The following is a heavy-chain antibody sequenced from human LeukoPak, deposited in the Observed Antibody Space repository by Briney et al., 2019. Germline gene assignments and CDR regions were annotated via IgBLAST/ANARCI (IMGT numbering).Heavy chain of an antibody. CDR1: GGSFSGYY. CDR2: INHSGST. V-gene: IGHV4-34*01. Sequence: SSETLSLTCAVYGGSFSGYYWSWIRQPPGKGLEWIGEINHSGSTNYNPSLKSRVTISVDTSKNQFSLKLSSVTAADTAVYYCARANDSSGLNFDYWGQGTLVTVSS. CDR3: ARANDSSGLNFDY. J-gene: IGHJ4*02. D-gene: IGHD3-22*01.